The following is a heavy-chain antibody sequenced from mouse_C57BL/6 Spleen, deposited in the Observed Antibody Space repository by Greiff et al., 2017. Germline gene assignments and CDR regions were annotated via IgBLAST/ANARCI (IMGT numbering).Heavy chain of an antibody. CDR3: ARHADYYGSSYDWYFDV. CDR2: ISGGGGNT. J-gene: IGHJ1*03. V-gene: IGHV5-9*01. D-gene: IGHD1-1*01. Sequence: EVKLVESGGGLVKPGGSLKLSCAASGFTFSSYTMSWVRQTPEKRLEWVATISGGGGNTYYPDSVKGRFTICRDNAKNTLYLQMSSLRSEDTALYYCARHADYYGSSYDWYFDVWGTGTTVTVSS. CDR1: GFTFSSYT.